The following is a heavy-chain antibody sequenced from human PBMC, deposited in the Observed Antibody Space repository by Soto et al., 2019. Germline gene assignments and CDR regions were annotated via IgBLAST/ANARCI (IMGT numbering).Heavy chain of an antibody. CDR2: IYYSGST. CDR1: GGSISSYY. V-gene: IGHV4-59*12. J-gene: IGHJ3*02. CDR3: AREHTSDDLGRAFDI. Sequence: SETLSLTCTVSGGSISSYYWSWIRQPPGKGLEWIGYIYYSGSTNYNPSLKSRVTISVDTSKNQFSLKLSSVTAADTAVYYCAREHTSDDLGRAFDIWGQGTMVTVSS. D-gene: IGHD1-1*01.